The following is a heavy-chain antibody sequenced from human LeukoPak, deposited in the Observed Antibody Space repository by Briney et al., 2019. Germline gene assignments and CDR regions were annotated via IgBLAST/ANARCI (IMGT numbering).Heavy chain of an antibody. CDR3: ARDYEPRDGYINAFDI. Sequence: PSETLSLSCSVPGGPLSCYYWSWIRQPPGKGLEWIGSIYYSGNTSSNPSLQSRVTISVDRSKNQYSLKLSSVTAADTAVYYCARDYEPRDGYINAFDIWGQGTMVTVSS. D-gene: IGHD5-24*01. CDR2: IYYSGNT. V-gene: IGHV4-59*01. J-gene: IGHJ3*02. CDR1: GGPLSCYY.